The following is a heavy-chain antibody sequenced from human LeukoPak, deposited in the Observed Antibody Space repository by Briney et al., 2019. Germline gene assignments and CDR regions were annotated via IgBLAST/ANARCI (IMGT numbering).Heavy chain of an antibody. V-gene: IGHV1-2*06. CDR1: GGTFSSYA. J-gene: IGHJ4*02. CDR2: INPNSGGT. Sequence: ASVKVSCKASGGTFSSYAISWMRQAPGQGLEWMGRINPNSGGTNYAQKFQGRVTMTRDTSISTAHMELSRLRSDDTAVYYCARDWGYYYDSSGYYWIYWGQGTLVTVSS. CDR3: ARDWGYYYDSSGYYWIY. D-gene: IGHD3-22*01.